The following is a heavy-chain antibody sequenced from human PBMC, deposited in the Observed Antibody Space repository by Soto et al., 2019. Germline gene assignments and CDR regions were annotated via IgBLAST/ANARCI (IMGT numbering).Heavy chain of an antibody. CDR2: IYYSGST. J-gene: IGHJ4*02. Sequence: SETLSLTCTVSGGSISSSSYYWGWIRQPPGKGLEWIGSIYYSGSTYYNPSLKSRVTISVDTSKNQFSLKLSSVTAADTAVYYCARQYSSSWYYHYWGQGTLVTAPQ. D-gene: IGHD6-13*01. CDR1: GGSISSSSYY. CDR3: ARQYSSSWYYHY. V-gene: IGHV4-39*01.